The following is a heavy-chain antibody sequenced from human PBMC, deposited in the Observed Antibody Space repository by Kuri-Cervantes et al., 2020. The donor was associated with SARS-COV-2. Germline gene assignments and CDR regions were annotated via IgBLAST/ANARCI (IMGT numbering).Heavy chain of an antibody. V-gene: IGHV1-69*04. Sequence: SVKVSCKASGGTFSSYAISWVRQAPGQGLEWMGRIIPIFGIANYAQKFQGRVTITADKSTSTAYMELSSLRSEDTAVYYCARDRGYSSSWYKPNWFDPWGRGTLVTVSS. CDR2: IIPIFGIA. CDR1: GGTFSSYA. D-gene: IGHD6-13*01. J-gene: IGHJ5*02. CDR3: ARDRGYSSSWYKPNWFDP.